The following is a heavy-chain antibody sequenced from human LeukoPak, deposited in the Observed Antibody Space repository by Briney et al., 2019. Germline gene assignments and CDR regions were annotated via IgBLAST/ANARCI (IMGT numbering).Heavy chain of an antibody. D-gene: IGHD3-22*01. V-gene: IGHV3-23*01. Sequence: GRSLRLSCAASGFTFSSYAMSWVRQAPGKGLEWVSGISGSGDNTYYANSVKGRFTISRDNSKNTLYVQVNSLGTEDTAAYYCAKGSYYDSSGSFYFDYWGQGTLVTVSS. CDR3: AKGSYYDSSGSFYFDY. CDR1: GFTFSSYA. CDR2: ISGSGDNT. J-gene: IGHJ4*02.